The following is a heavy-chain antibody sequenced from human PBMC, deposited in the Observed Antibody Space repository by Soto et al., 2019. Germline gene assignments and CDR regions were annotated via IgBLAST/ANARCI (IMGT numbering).Heavy chain of an antibody. Sequence: PSETLSRTCTVSGGSISSGGYYWSWIRQHPGKGLEWIGYIYYSGSTYYNPSLKSRVAISVDTSKNQFSLKLSSVTAADTAVYYCAREGWASYYGSGSYYNGLSWDYYYGMDVWGQGTTVTVSS. CDR2: IYYSGST. CDR1: GGSISSGGYY. J-gene: IGHJ6*02. CDR3: AREGWASYYGSGSYYNGLSWDYYYGMDV. V-gene: IGHV4-31*03. D-gene: IGHD3-10*01.